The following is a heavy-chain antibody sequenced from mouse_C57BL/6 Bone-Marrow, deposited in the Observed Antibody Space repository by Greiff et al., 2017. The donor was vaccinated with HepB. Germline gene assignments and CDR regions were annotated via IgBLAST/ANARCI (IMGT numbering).Heavy chain of an antibody. J-gene: IGHJ4*01. D-gene: IGHD3-2*02. CDR2: IDPNSGGT. Sequence: QVQLQQSGAELVKPGASVKLSCKASGYTFTSYWMHWVKQRPGRGLEWIGRIDPNSGGTKYNEKFKSKATLTVDKPSSTAYMQRSSLTSEDSAVYYCAREKTAQATPYYAMDYWGQGTSVTVSS. V-gene: IGHV1-72*01. CDR1: GYTFTSYW. CDR3: AREKTAQATPYYAMDY.